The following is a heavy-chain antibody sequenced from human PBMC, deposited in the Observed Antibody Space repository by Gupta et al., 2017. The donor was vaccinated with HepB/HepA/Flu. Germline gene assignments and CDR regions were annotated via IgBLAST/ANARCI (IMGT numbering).Heavy chain of an antibody. CDR1: GFTFDDSA. Sequence: EVQLVESGGGLVQPGRSLRLSCAASGFTFDDSAMHWVRQAPGKGLEWVSGISWNSGSIGYADSVKGRFTISRDNAKNSLYLQMNSLRAEDTALYYCAKHRNWGLYCGGDCYFDYWGQGTLVTVSS. CDR3: AKHRNWGLYCGGDCYFDY. J-gene: IGHJ4*02. CDR2: ISWNSGSI. D-gene: IGHD2-21*02. V-gene: IGHV3-9*01.